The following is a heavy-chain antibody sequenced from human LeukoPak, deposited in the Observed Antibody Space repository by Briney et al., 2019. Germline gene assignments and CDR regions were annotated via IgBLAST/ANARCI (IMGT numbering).Heavy chain of an antibody. CDR3: ARIRDGYNSLFDC. V-gene: IGHV5-51*01. CDR2: IYPGDSDT. Sequence: GESLKISCKGSGYSFTSSRIGWVRQLPEKGLEWMGIIYPGDSDTTYSPSFQGLVTMSADKSIRTAYLQWSSLKASDTAMYYCARIRDGYNSLFDCWGQGTLVTVSS. D-gene: IGHD5-24*01. CDR1: GYSFTSSR. J-gene: IGHJ4*02.